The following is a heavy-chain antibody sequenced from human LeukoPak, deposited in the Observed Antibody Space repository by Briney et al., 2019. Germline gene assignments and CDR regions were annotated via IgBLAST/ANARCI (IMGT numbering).Heavy chain of an antibody. V-gene: IGHV4-34*01. CDR3: ARTAAARRSAFDI. CDR1: GGSFSGYY. CDR2: INHSGST. Sequence: SETLSLTCAVYGGSFSGYYWSWIRQPPGEGLEWIGEINHSGSTNYNPSLKSRVTISVDTSKNQFSLKLSSVTAADTAVYYCARTAAARRSAFDIWGQGTMVTVSS. J-gene: IGHJ3*02. D-gene: IGHD6-13*01.